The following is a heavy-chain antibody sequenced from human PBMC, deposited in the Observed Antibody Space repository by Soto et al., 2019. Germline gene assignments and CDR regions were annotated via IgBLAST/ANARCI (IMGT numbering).Heavy chain of an antibody. CDR2: ISGSGGST. D-gene: IGHD5-18*01. V-gene: IGHV3-23*01. J-gene: IGHJ4*02. Sequence: ETLSLTCAVSGDFISSLNWWSWVRQPPGKGLEWVSAISGSGGSTYYADSVKGRFTISRDNSKNTLYLQMNSLRAEDTAVYYCAKDVDTAMVPLSTFDYWGQGTLVTVSS. CDR3: AKDVDTAMVPLSTFDY. CDR1: GDFISSLN.